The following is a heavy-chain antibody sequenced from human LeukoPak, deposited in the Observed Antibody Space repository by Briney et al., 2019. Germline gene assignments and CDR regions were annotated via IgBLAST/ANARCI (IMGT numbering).Heavy chain of an antibody. J-gene: IGHJ6*02. Sequence: ASVKVSFKCSGYTFSVYDMHWMRPAPGQGLEWMGCSNPNSGGTNYAQKFQRGVSMTRDTSISTAYMELSGLRSDDTAVYYCARGSHQLPYYYGMDVWGQGTTVTVSS. D-gene: IGHD2-2*01. V-gene: IGHV1-2*02. CDR2: SNPNSGGT. CDR1: GYTFSVYD. CDR3: ARGSHQLPYYYGMDV.